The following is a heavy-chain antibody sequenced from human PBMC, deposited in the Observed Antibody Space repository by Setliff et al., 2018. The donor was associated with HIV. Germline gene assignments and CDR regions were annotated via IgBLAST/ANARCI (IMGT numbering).Heavy chain of an antibody. CDR3: AAIAAAALRGTFDI. J-gene: IGHJ3*02. D-gene: IGHD6-13*01. V-gene: IGHV1-18*01. CDR1: GYTFTSYG. Sequence: GASVKVSCKASGYTFTSYGISWVRQAPGQGLEWMGWISGYNGNTNYAQKLQGRVTTTTDTSTCTAYMELRSLRSDDTAVYYCAAIAAAALRGTFDIWGQGTMVTVSS. CDR2: ISGYNGNT.